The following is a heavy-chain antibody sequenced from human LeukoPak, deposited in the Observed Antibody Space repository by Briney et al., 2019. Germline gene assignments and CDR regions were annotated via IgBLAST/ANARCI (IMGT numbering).Heavy chain of an antibody. V-gene: IGHV3-23*01. J-gene: IGHJ4*02. CDR3: AKGGHDFNPFYW. D-gene: IGHD2-15*01. CDR2: IKAGGGDP. Sequence: GRSLRLSCADSGFTFSTYAMGWVRQAPGKGLEWVSSIKAGGGDPFYADSVKGRVTISRDNSKNTLFLQLNSLRAEDTAVYYCAKGGHDFNPFYWWGQGTLVTVSS. CDR1: GFTFSTYA.